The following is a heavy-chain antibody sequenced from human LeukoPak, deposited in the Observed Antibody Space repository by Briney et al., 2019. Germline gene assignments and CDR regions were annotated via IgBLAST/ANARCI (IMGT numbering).Heavy chain of an antibody. D-gene: IGHD3-22*01. CDR3: ASPASSGYYFDY. CDR2: ISSSSSYI. J-gene: IGHJ4*02. CDR1: GFTFSSYS. V-gene: IGHV3-21*01. Sequence: GRSLRLSCAASGFTFSSYSMNWVRQAPGKGLEWVSSISSSSSYIYYADSVKGRFTISRDNAKNSLYLQMNSLRAEDTAVYYCASPASSGYYFDYWGQGTLVTVSS.